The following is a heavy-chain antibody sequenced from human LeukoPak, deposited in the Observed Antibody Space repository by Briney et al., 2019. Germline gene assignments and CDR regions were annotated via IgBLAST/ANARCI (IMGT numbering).Heavy chain of an antibody. D-gene: IGHD5-24*01. CDR3: ARDRRDGYNLYYFDY. CDR2: IYYSGSP. CDR1: GGSISSYY. V-gene: IGHV4-59*01. J-gene: IGHJ4*02. Sequence: SETLSLTCTVSGGSISSYYWSWIRQPPGKGLDWIGYIYYSGSPNYNPSLKSRVTISVDTSKNQFSLKLSSVTAADTAVYYCARDRRDGYNLYYFDYWGQGTLVTVSS.